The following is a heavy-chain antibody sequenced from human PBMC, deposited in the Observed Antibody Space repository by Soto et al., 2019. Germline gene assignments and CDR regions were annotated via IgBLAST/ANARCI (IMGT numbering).Heavy chain of an antibody. J-gene: IGHJ5*02. V-gene: IGHV4-38-2*01. CDR3: ARHIGGSDSSAWFGP. CDR1: GYSISSGYY. CDR2: IYHSGNT. Sequence: SETLSLTCAVSGYSISSGYYWGWIRQPPGKGLEWIGSIYHSGNTYYNPSLKSRVTISVDTAKNHFSLKLSSVTAADTAIYYCARHIGGSDSSAWFGPRGQGSLVPVSP. D-gene: IGHD1-26*01.